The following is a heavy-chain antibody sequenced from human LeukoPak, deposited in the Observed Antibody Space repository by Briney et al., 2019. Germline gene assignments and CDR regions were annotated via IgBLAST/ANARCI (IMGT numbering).Heavy chain of an antibody. CDR2: ITNDGSST. CDR1: GLTFSSHW. V-gene: IGHV3-74*01. D-gene: IGHD3-10*01. Sequence: GGSLRLSCAASGLTFSSHWMHWVRQAPGKGLVWVSRITNDGSSTTYADSVKGRFTISRQNSRSTLYLQMNSLRVEDTAVYYCAKDFTGFYGMDVWGQGSTVIVSS. J-gene: IGHJ6*02. CDR3: AKDFTGFYGMDV.